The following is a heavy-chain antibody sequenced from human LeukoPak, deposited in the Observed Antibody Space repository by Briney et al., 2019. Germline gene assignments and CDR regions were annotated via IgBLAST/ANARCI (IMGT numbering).Heavy chain of an antibody. Sequence: GGSLRLSCAASGFSLTTYTMSWVRQAPGKGLEWVSSILGSGRKTYYADSVKGRFTISRDTSKNTVFLQMNGLRAEDTALYYCARDFYDSSGYYYDYWGLGTLVTVSS. V-gene: IGHV3-23*01. CDR2: ILGSGRKT. D-gene: IGHD3-22*01. CDR3: ARDFYDSSGYYYDY. CDR1: GFSLTTYT. J-gene: IGHJ4*02.